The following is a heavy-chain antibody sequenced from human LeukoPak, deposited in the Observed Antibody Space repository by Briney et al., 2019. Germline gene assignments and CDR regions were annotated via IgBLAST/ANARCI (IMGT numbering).Heavy chain of an antibody. CDR1: GFTFSSHW. CDR2: IQTDGSST. J-gene: IGHJ5*02. V-gene: IGHV3-74*01. CDR3: ARDRPHNWFDP. Sequence: GGSLRLSCAASGFTFSSHWMHWVRQAPGKGLVWVSGIQTDGSSTDYSDSVKGRFTISRDNAKSTLYLQMNSLRAEDTAVYYCARDRPHNWFDPWGQGTLVTVSS.